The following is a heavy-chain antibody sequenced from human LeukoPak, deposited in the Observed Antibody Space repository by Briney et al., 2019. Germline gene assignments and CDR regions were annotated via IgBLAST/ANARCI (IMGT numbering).Heavy chain of an antibody. CDR2: ISSSGSTI. V-gene: IGHV3-11*01. Sequence: GGSLRLSCAASLFTFSDYYMSWIRQAPGKGLEWVSYISSSGSTIYYADSVKGRFTISRDNAENSLYLQMNSLRAEDTAVYYCARDFVPYSLYFDYWGQGTLVTVSS. CDR3: ARDFVPYSLYFDY. D-gene: IGHD2-21*01. J-gene: IGHJ4*02. CDR1: LFTFSDYY.